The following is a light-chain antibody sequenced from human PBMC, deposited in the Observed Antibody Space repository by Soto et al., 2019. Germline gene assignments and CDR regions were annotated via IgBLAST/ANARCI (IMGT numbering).Light chain of an antibody. J-gene: IGKJ1*01. V-gene: IGKV3-11*01. CDR1: QSISSY. CDR3: QQRSDWPQWT. Sequence: EIVLTQSPATLSLSPGEGATLSCRASQSISSYLAWYHQKPGQAPRLLIYDASSRATGIPARFIGSGSGKDFTLTISSLEPEDFAVYSVQQRSDWPQWTVDGAPKVEIK. CDR2: DAS.